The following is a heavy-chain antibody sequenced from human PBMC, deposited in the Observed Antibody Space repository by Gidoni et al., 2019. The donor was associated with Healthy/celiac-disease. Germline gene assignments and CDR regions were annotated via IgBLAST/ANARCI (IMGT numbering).Heavy chain of an antibody. CDR3: ARGSGSYYDILTGYIRPGRRFDY. CDR1: GGSFSGYY. Sequence: QVQLQQWDAGLLKPSETLSLTCAGYGGSFSGYYWRWIRQPPGKGLEWIGEINHSGSTNYNPSLKSRVTISVDTSKNQFSLKLSSVTAADTAVYYCARGSGSYYDILTGYIRPGRRFDYWGQGTLVTVSS. CDR2: INHSGST. V-gene: IGHV4-34*01. J-gene: IGHJ4*02. D-gene: IGHD3-9*01.